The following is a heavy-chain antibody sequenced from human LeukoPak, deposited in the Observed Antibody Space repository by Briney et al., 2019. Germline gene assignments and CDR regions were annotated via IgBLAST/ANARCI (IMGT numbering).Heavy chain of an antibody. D-gene: IGHD7-27*01. CDR3: VGGAPNWGFDF. Sequence: ASVKVSCKASRYTFSSSDINWVRQAAGQGFEWMGWMSPTSGNTGYAQNFQGRVTMTRDTSISTAYMELTSLRPEDTAVYYCVGGAPNWGFDFWGQGTLVIVSS. V-gene: IGHV1-8*01. CDR1: RYTFSSSD. J-gene: IGHJ4*02. CDR2: MSPTSGNT.